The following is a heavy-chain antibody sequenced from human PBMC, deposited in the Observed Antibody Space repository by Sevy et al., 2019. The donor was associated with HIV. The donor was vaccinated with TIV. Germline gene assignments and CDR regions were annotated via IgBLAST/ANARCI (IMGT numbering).Heavy chain of an antibody. J-gene: IGHJ4*02. CDR3: AKTGGMIEDY. V-gene: IGHV3-30*18. D-gene: IGHD3-22*01. Sequence: GGSLRLSCAASGFTFSDYYMSWIRQAPGKGLEWVAVISYDGSNKYYADSVKGRFTISRDNSKNTLYLQMNSLRAEDTAVYYCAKTGGMIEDYWGQGTLVTVSS. CDR1: GFTFSDYY. CDR2: ISYDGSNK.